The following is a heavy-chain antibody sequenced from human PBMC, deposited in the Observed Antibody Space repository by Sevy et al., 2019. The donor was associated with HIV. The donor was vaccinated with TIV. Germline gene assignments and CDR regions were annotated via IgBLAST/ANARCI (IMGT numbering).Heavy chain of an antibody. CDR1: GFTFGDYA. V-gene: IGHV3-49*03. CDR2: IRSKAYGGTT. Sequence: GGSLRLSCTASGFTFGDYAMSWFRQAPGKGLEWVGFIRSKAYGGTTEYAASVKGRVTISRDDSKSIAYLQMNSLKIEDTAVYYCTRWESEYSSGVITYYFDYWGQGTLVTVSS. CDR3: TRWESEYSSGVITYYFDY. J-gene: IGHJ4*02. D-gene: IGHD6-19*01.